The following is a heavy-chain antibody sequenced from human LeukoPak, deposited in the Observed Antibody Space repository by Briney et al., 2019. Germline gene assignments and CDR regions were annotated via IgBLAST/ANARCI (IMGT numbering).Heavy chain of an antibody. J-gene: IGHJ6*02. CDR1: GGSISSYY. Sequence: PSETLSPTCTVSGGSISSYYWSWIRQPPGKGLEWIGYIYYSGSTNYNPSLKSRVTISVDTSKNQFSLKLSSVTAADTAVYYCATQHYYDSSGYYYPSWYYYGMDVWGQGTTVTVSS. CDR3: ATQHYYDSSGYYYPSWYYYGMDV. CDR2: IYYSGST. D-gene: IGHD3-22*01. V-gene: IGHV4-59*01.